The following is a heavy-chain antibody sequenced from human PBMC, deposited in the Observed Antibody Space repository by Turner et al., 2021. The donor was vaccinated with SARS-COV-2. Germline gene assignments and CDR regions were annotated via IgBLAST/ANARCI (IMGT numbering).Heavy chain of an antibody. CDR1: GFTLSRYG. D-gene: IGHD3-22*01. J-gene: IGHJ3*02. V-gene: IGHV3-33*01. Sequence: QVQLVESGGCVVQPGRSLRLSRAASGFTLSRYGMHWVRQAPGKGLEWVAVIWYDGSNKDYADAVKGRFTISRDNSKNTLYLQMNSLRAEDTAVYYCARDHYYDSSGYTLDAFDIWGQGTMVTISS. CDR2: IWYDGSNK. CDR3: ARDHYYDSSGYTLDAFDI.